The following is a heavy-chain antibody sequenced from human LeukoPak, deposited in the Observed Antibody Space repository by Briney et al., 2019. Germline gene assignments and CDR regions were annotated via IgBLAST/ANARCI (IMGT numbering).Heavy chain of an antibody. D-gene: IGHD3-10*01. CDR1: GLTFSDYY. J-gene: IGHJ4*02. CDR3: ARDLSYYGSGIDF. Sequence: GGSLRLSCAASGLTFSDYYMSWFRQAPGKGLEWVAYITSSSSTIYYADSVKGRFTISRDNAKNSLHLQINSLRAEDTAVYYCARDLSYYGSGIDFWGQGTLVTVSS. CDR2: ITSSSSTI. V-gene: IGHV3-11*04.